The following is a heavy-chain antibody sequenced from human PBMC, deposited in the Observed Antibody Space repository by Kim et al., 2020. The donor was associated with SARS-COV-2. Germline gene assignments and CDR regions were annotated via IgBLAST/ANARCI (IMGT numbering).Heavy chain of an antibody. Sequence: ASVKVSCKASGYTFTAYHMHWVRQAPGQGLEWMGRISLNSGDTNYAQDFQGRVTLTRDTSISTAYLELRSLRSDDTAVYYCARSQLLEFDYWGQGTLVTV. CDR1: GYTFTAYH. CDR2: ISLNSGDT. V-gene: IGHV1-2*06. CDR3: ARSQLLEFDY. J-gene: IGHJ4*02. D-gene: IGHD1-1*01.